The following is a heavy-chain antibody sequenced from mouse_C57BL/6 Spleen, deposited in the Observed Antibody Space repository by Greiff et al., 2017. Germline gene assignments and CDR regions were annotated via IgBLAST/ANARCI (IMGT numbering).Heavy chain of an antibody. CDR1: GYTFTSYG. V-gene: IGHV1-81*01. D-gene: IGHD3-2*02. J-gene: IGHJ2*01. Sequence: VKLMESGAELARPGASVKLSCKASGYTFTSYGISWVKQRTGQGLEWIGEIYPRSGNTYYNETFKGKATLTADKSSSTAYMELRSLTSEDSAVYFCARHSSGYGYWGEGTTRTVSS. CDR2: IYPRSGNT. CDR3: ARHSSGYGY.